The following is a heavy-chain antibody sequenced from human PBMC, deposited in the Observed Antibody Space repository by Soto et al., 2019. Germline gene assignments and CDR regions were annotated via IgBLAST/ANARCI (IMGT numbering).Heavy chain of an antibody. CDR2: INPNSGGT. Sequence: ASVKVSCKASAYTFTGYCLHWVRQAPGQGLEWIGWINPNSGGTNYAQNLQGWVAMIRDTSIRTAYMELSSLKYDDTAVYYRGRALVLKYRSGWWGDAFDIGRQCRIVTVSS. J-gene: IGHJ3*02. CDR3: GRALVLKYRSGWWGDAFDI. D-gene: IGHD6-19*01. CDR1: AYTFTGYC. V-gene: IGHV1-2*04.